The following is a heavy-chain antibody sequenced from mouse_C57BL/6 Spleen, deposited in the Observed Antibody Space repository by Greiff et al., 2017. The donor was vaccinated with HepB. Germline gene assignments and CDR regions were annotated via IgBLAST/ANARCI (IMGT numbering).Heavy chain of an antibody. J-gene: IGHJ4*01. V-gene: IGHV5-4*01. CDR1: GFTFSSYA. CDR3: ARDRDYYGSSYAMDY. Sequence: EVKLVESGGGLVKPGGSLKLSCAASGFTFSSYAMSWVRQTPEKRLEWVATISDGGSYTYYPDNVKGRFTISRENAKNNLYLQMSHLKSEDTAMYYCARDRDYYGSSYAMDYWGQGTSVTVSS. D-gene: IGHD1-1*01. CDR2: ISDGGSYT.